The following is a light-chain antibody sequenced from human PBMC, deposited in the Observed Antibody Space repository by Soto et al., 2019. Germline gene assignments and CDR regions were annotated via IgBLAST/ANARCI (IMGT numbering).Light chain of an antibody. Sequence: QSVVTQPASVSGSPGQSIAVSCTGTTSDVGGDKYVSWYQHHPGKAPKLIIYEVTNRPSGVSDRFSGSKSGNTASLTISGLQAEDEAEYFCTSYSSSSTPYYVFGTGTKLTVL. CDR3: TSYSSSSTPYYV. J-gene: IGLJ1*01. V-gene: IGLV2-14*01. CDR2: EVT. CDR1: TSDVGGDKY.